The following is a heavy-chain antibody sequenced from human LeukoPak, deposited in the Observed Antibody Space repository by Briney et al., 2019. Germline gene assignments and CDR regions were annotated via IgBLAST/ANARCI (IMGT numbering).Heavy chain of an antibody. CDR2: VYYSGTT. CDR1: GGSISSYY. V-gene: IGHV4-59*12. J-gene: IGHJ5*02. D-gene: IGHD3-22*01. Sequence: SETLSLTCTVSGGSISSYYWSWIRQPPGKGLEWIGYVYYSGTTNYNPSLKSRVSISVDTSKNQFSLKLSSVTAADTAVYYCARDLGYYDSSGYSNWFDPWGQGTLVTVSS. CDR3: ARDLGYYDSSGYSNWFDP.